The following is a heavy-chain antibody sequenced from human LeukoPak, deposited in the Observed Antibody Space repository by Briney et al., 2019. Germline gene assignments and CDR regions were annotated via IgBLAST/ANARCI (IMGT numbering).Heavy chain of an antibody. CDR3: ARGGMAAVFDY. J-gene: IGHJ4*02. V-gene: IGHV4-59*01. CDR1: GGSISSSY. D-gene: IGHD5-24*01. Sequence: SETLSLTCTVSGGSISSSYWSWIRQPPGKGLEWIGYIYYSGRTNYNPSLKSRVTISVDTSKNQFSLKLRSVTAADTAVYYCARGGMAAVFDYWGQGTLVTVPT. CDR2: IYYSGRT.